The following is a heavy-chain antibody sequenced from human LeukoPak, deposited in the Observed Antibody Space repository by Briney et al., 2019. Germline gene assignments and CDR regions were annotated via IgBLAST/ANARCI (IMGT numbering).Heavy chain of an antibody. Sequence: SVKVSCKASGGTFSSCAISWVRQAPGQGLEWMGRIIPSLDVANYAQKFQGRVTITAYKSTSTVYMELSSLKSEDTAVYYCVYCSGGSCFASNWFGPWGQGTLVTVSS. J-gene: IGHJ5*02. CDR1: GGTFSSCA. CDR3: VYCSGGSCFASNWFGP. D-gene: IGHD2-15*01. V-gene: IGHV1-69*04. CDR2: IIPSLDVA.